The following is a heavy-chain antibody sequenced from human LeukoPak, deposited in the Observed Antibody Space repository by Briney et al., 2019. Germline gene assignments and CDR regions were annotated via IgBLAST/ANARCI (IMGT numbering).Heavy chain of an antibody. D-gene: IGHD6-13*01. J-gene: IGHJ3*02. CDR3: VRDRTSWARAAFDI. Sequence: PGGSLRLSCAASGFTVSSNYMSWVRQAPGKGLEWVSVIYSGGSTYYADSVKGRFTISRDNSKNTLYLQMNSLRAEDTAVYYCVRDRTSWARAAFDIWGQGTMVTVSS. CDR2: IYSGGST. CDR1: GFTVSSNY. V-gene: IGHV3-53*01.